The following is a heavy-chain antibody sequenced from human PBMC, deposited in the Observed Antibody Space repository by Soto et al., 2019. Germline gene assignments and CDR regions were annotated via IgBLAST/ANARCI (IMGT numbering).Heavy chain of an antibody. CDR3: ARADGREFDYDDVWGTRGDWFDP. D-gene: IGHD3-16*01. Sequence: QVQLQESGPGLVKPAETLSLTCSVSGASVTSGLYYWTWIRQPPGRGLEWMGFIYDGGGSNYSPSRRGRVTMSVDSSKNQFSLNLPCGTAADTAVYYCARADGREFDYDDVWGTRGDWFDPWGQGTLVTVSS. CDR1: GASVTSGLYY. J-gene: IGHJ5*02. CDR2: IYDGGGS. V-gene: IGHV4-61*01.